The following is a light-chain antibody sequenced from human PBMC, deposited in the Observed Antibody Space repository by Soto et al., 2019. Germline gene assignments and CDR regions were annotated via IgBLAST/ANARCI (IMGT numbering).Light chain of an antibody. CDR3: CSYTSSSTLV. V-gene: IGLV2-14*01. Sequence: QSALTQPASVSGSPGQSITISCTGTSSDVGGYNYVSWYQQHPGKAPKLMIYEVSNRPSGVSNRLSGSKSGNTASLTISGLQAEDEADYYCCSYTSSSTLVFGGGTKLTVL. J-gene: IGLJ2*01. CDR2: EVS. CDR1: SSDVGGYNY.